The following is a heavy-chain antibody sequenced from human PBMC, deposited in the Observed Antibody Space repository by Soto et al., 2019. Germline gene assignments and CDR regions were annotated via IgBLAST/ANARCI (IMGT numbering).Heavy chain of an antibody. CDR3: ARAYDFWSGIYGMDV. V-gene: IGHV1-2*02. Sequence: AASVKVSCKASGYTFTGYYMHWVRQASGQGLEWMGWINPNSGGTNYAQKFQGRVTMTRDTSISTAYMELSRLRSDDTAVYYCARAYDFWSGIYGMDVWGQGTTVTVSS. J-gene: IGHJ6*02. CDR2: INPNSGGT. CDR1: GYTFTGYY. D-gene: IGHD3-3*01.